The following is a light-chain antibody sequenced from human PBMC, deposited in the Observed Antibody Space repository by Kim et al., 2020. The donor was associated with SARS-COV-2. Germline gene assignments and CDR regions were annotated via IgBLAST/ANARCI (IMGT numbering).Light chain of an antibody. Sequence: GQSATISYPGTASDVGYYYRVSWYQQSPGTAPKLIIYEVNQRPSGVPDRFSGSKSGNTASLTISGLQTEDEADYYCSSYTTSETLVFGGGTQLTVL. CDR2: EVN. J-gene: IGLJ2*01. CDR3: SSYTTSETLV. V-gene: IGLV2-18*02. CDR1: ASDVGYYYR.